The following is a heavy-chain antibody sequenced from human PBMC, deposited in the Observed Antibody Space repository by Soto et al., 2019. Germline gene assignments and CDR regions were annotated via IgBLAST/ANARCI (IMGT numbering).Heavy chain of an antibody. CDR1: GFTFSSYA. J-gene: IGHJ6*03. V-gene: IGHV3-23*01. CDR3: ARRLGNCSSTSCSSAYNYYYYMDV. CDR2: ISGSGGST. D-gene: IGHD2-2*01. Sequence: EVQLLESGGGLVQPGGSLRLSCAASGFTFSSYAMSWVRQAPGKGLEWVSAISGSGGSTYYADSVKGRFTISRDNSKNTRNQQMNSLRDEDTAVYYCARRLGNCSSTSCSSAYNYYYYMDVWGKGTTVTVSS.